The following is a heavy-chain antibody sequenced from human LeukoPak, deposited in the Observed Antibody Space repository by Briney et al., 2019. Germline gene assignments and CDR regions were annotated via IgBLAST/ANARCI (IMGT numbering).Heavy chain of an antibody. CDR3: ARGPTCNGGTCAFDY. CDR2: IYYSGST. D-gene: IGHD2-15*01. J-gene: IGHJ4*02. Sequence: PSETLSLTCTVSGGSISSYYWSWIPQPPGKGLEWLGYIYYSGSTNYNPSLKSRVTISVDTSKNQFSLKLSSVTAADTAVYYCARGPTCNGGTCAFDYWGQGTLVTVSP. CDR1: GGSISSYY. V-gene: IGHV4-59*08.